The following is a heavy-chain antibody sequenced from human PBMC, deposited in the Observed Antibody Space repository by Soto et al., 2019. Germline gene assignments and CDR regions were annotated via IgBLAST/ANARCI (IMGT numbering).Heavy chain of an antibody. J-gene: IGHJ4*02. D-gene: IGHD3-16*01. Sequence: GGSLRLSCTTSGFTFGDYALSWVRQAPGKGLEWVGFIRRNAYGGTTDYAASVKGRFTISRDDSKSIAYLQMNGLRTEDTALYYCTRASSLDFDFWGQGTLVTVSS. CDR2: IRRNAYGGTT. CDR1: GFTFGDYA. CDR3: TRASSLDFDF. V-gene: IGHV3-49*04.